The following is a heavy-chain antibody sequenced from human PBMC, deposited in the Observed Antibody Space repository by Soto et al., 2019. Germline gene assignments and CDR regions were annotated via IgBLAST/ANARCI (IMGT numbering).Heavy chain of an antibody. V-gene: IGHV3-33*03. CDR2: IWYDGSNK. CDR1: GFTFRSYG. Sequence: QVQVVESGGGVVQPGRSLRLSCAASGFTFRSYGMHWVRQAPGKGLEWVAVIWYDGSNKYYEDSVKGRFTISRDNSKNTVYLQMTSLRADATAVYYCAKGGGSNGDYVGHWGQGTLVTVSS. CDR3: AKGGGSNGDYVGH. D-gene: IGHD4-17*01. J-gene: IGHJ5*02.